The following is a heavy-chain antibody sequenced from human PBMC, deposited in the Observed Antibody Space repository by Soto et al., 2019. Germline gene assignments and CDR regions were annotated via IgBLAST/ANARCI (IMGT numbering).Heavy chain of an antibody. D-gene: IGHD5-12*01. Sequence: PSETLSLTCAVYGGSFSGYYWSWIRQPPGKGLEWIGEINHSGSTNYNPSLKSRVTISVDTSKNQFSLKLSSVTAADTAVYYCARSSGPRGYSGYQPRPFDYWGQGTLVTVSS. CDR3: ARSSGPRGYSGYQPRPFDY. CDR1: GGSFSGYY. J-gene: IGHJ4*02. V-gene: IGHV4-34*01. CDR2: INHSGST.